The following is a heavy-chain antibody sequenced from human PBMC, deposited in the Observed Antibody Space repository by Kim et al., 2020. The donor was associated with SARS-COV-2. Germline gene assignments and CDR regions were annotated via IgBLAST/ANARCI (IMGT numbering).Heavy chain of an antibody. V-gene: IGHV1-69*13. CDR3: ARDLRYYYYYGMDV. CDR2: IIPISGTT. CDR1: GDTFSSYA. Sequence: SVKVSCKASGDTFSSYAISWVRQAPGQGLEWMGGIIPISGTTSYAQKFQGRVTITADESTSTAYMELSSLRSEDTAVYYCARDLRYYYYYGMDVWGQGTTVTVSS. J-gene: IGHJ6*02.